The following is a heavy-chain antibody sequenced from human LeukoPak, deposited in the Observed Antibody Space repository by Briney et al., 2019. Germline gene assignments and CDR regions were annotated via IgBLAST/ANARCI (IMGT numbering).Heavy chain of an antibody. CDR3: AKPGSSRGIAGRRPTKYYFDY. V-gene: IGHV4-4*07. D-gene: IGHD6-6*01. J-gene: IGHJ4*02. CDR2: IYSTGRS. Sequence: SETLSLTCTVSGGSISNYFWSWVRQPAGKGLEWIGRIYSTGRSDYNPSLKSRITMSVDTSKNQFSLKLSSATAADTAVYYCAKPGSSRGIAGRRPTKYYFDYWGQGTLVTVSS. CDR1: GGSISNYF.